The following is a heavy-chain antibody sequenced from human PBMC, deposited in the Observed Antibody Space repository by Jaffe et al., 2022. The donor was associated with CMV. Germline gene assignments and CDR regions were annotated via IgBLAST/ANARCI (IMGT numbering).Heavy chain of an antibody. CDR2: FYYSGST. D-gene: IGHD3-16*01. CDR3: ARHHTRGSLGIPLFDC. Sequence: QVQLQESGPGLVKPSETLSLTCTVSGGSISSRSYYWGWIRQPPGKGLEWIGSFYYSGSTYYNPSLKSRVTLSVDTSKNQFSLKLSSVTAADTAVYYCARHHTRGSLGIPLFDCWGKGTLVTVSS. V-gene: IGHV4-39*01. J-gene: IGHJ4*02. CDR1: GGSISSRSYY.